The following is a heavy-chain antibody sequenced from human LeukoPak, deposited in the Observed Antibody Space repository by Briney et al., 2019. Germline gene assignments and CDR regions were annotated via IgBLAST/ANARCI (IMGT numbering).Heavy chain of an antibody. CDR2: ISSSSSYI. Sequence: GGSLRLSCAASGFMFSSYSINWVRQAPGKGLEWVSSISSSSSYIYYVDSLKGRFTISRDNAKNSLYLQMNSLRAEDTAVYYCARDWGYSSFDYWGQGTLVTVSS. CDR1: GFMFSSYS. V-gene: IGHV3-21*01. CDR3: ARDWGYSSFDY. D-gene: IGHD5-18*01. J-gene: IGHJ4*02.